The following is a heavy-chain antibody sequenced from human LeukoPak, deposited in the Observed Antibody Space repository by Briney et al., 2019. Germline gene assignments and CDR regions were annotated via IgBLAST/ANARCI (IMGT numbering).Heavy chain of an antibody. V-gene: IGHV3-23*01. D-gene: IGHD6-19*01. CDR3: AKKSSRGLKGHFDY. CDR1: GLTFSSYA. J-gene: IGHJ4*02. CDR2: ISGSSGST. Sequence: GGFLRLSCAAPGLTFSSYAMSWGRKAPGKGLDGVAAISGSSGSTYYADSVKGRFTISRDNSKNTLYLRRNSLRAEDTALYYFAKKSSRGLKGHFDYWGQRTRVPVSS.